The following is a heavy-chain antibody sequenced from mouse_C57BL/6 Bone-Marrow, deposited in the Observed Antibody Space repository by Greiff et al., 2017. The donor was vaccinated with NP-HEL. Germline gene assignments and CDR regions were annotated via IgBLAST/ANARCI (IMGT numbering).Heavy chain of an antibody. CDR3: ARPWLAY. V-gene: IGHV1-81*01. CDR2: IYPRSGNT. Sequence: VQLQQSGAELARPGASVKLSCKASGYTFTSYGISWVKQRTGQGLEWIGEIYPRSGNTYYNEKFKGKATLTADKSSSTAYMELRSLTSEDSAVYFCARPWLAYWGQGRLVTVSA. CDR1: GYTFTSYG. J-gene: IGHJ3*01.